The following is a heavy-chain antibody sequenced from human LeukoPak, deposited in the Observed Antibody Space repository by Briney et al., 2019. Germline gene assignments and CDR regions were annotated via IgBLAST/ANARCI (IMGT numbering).Heavy chain of an antibody. J-gene: IGHJ3*02. CDR1: GFTFSSFG. CDR3: ARKRYPGRLGALDI. Sequence: GGSLRLSCAVSGFTFSSFGMHWVRHAPGEGLEWVAVISYDGSNKYYADSVKGRFTISRDNSKNTLYLQMNSLRAEDRAVYYCARKRYPGRLGALDICGQGTMVTVSS. V-gene: IGHV3-30*03. D-gene: IGHD3-9*01. CDR2: ISYDGSNK.